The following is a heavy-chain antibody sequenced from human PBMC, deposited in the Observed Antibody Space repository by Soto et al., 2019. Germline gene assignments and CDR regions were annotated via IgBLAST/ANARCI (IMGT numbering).Heavy chain of an antibody. Sequence: GGSLRLSCAASGSIFTGYGMHWVRQAPGKGLEWVAVIWFDGSNKYYADSVKGRFTISRDNSKNMLYLQMNSLRVEDTAVYYCARDGICYATLRGYLDFWGQGPLDPVSA. D-gene: IGHD1-26*01. CDR1: GSIFTGYG. J-gene: IGHJ4*02. V-gene: IGHV3-33*01. CDR3: ARDGICYATLRGYLDF. CDR2: IWFDGSNK.